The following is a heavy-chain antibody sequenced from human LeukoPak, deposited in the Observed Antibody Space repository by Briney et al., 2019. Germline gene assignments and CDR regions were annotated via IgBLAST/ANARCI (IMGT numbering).Heavy chain of an antibody. J-gene: IGHJ3*02. CDR2: LYSGGNT. CDR1: GFTVSNYY. V-gene: IGHV3-53*01. Sequence: GGSLRLSCAASGFTVSNYYMSWVRQAPGKGLEWVSVLYSGGNTYYTDSVKGRFAISRDYSRNTVYLQMNSLRAEDTAVYYCVRESGFGELFPYAFDIWGQGTVVTVSS. CDR3: VRESGFGELFPYAFDI. D-gene: IGHD3-10*01.